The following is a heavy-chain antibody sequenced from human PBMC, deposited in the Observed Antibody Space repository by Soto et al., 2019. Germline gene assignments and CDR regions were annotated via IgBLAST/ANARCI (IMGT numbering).Heavy chain of an antibody. CDR1: GFTFSDYY. D-gene: IGHD5-18*01. CDR2: MSAGGGTI. J-gene: IGHJ5*02. CDR3: ARNVDTSGWFDP. V-gene: IGHV3-11*01. Sequence: SLRLSCAASGFTFSDYYMSWIRQAPGKGLEWISYMSAGGGTIYYADSVKGRFTISRDNAKNSVYLQMNSLRAEDTAVYYCARNVDTSGWFDPWGQGTLVTVSS.